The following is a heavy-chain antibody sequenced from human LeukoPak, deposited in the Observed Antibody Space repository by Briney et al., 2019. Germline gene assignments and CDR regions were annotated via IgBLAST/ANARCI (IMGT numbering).Heavy chain of an antibody. J-gene: IGHJ4*03. V-gene: IGHV4-59*01. D-gene: IGHD5-18*01. CDR1: GGSSSTYY. CDR2: SCDSGNT. CDR3: ARDAGTGYSYGFAPFDY. Sequence: PSAPLSPSSAASGGSSSTYYRSCRRPPPGKRLECTAYSCDSGNTNYHPSLKSRFTISVDTSKNQSSLRLSSVTAADTAVYYCARDAGTGYSYGFAPFDYWGQGTMVTVSS.